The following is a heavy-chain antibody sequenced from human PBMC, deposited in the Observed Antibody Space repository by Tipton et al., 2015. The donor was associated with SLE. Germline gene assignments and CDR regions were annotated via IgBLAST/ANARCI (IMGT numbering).Heavy chain of an antibody. Sequence: TLSLTCTVSGGSITSYYWSWIRQPPGKGLEWIGSIYYSGSTYYNPSLKSRVTISVDTSKNQFSLKLSSVTAADTAVYYCASGSYPGYFDYWGQGTLVTVSS. CDR1: GGSITSYY. CDR3: ASGSYPGYFDY. D-gene: IGHD1-26*01. J-gene: IGHJ4*02. V-gene: IGHV4-59*12. CDR2: IYYSGST.